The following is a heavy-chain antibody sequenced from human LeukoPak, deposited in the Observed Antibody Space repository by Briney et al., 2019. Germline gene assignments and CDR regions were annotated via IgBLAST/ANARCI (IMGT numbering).Heavy chain of an antibody. CDR3: ARDRLYTGYDPVLDL. V-gene: IGHV3-30*04. J-gene: IGHJ5*02. CDR1: GFTFSSYA. Sequence: GGSLRLSCAASGFTFSSYAMSWVRQAPGKGLEWVAAIAFDGRRKFYTNSVKGRFTISRDNSNNILFLQMSDLRTEDTALYYCARDRLYTGYDPVLDLWGQGTPVTVSS. CDR2: IAFDGRRK. D-gene: IGHD5-12*01.